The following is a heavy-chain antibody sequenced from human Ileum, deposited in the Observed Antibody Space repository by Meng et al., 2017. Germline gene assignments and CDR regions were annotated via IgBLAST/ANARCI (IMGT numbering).Heavy chain of an antibody. CDR2: IHHSGST. Sequence: QVQLQESGQGLVKPSGTPFLTCAVSGGSISFGYWWSWVRQPPGQGLEWIGEIHHSGSTNYNPSLKSRVTLSVDNSNNQFSLSLTSVTAADTAVYYCARNGDYSADHWGQGILVTVSS. CDR1: GGSISFGYW. V-gene: IGHV4-4*02. J-gene: IGHJ4*02. CDR3: ARNGDYSADH. D-gene: IGHD2-21*01.